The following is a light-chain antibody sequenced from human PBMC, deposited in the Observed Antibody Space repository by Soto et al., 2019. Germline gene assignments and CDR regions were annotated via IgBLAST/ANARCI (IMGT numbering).Light chain of an antibody. CDR1: SSNIGSYT. Sequence: QSVLIQPPSASGTPGQRVTVSCSGGSSNIGSYTVNWYQQLPGAAPKLLIYSNSQRPSGVPDRFSASKSGTSASLAISGLQSEDEAEDYCAAWDDSLTGYVFGPGTKLAVL. CDR2: SNS. V-gene: IGLV1-44*01. J-gene: IGLJ1*01. CDR3: AAWDDSLTGYV.